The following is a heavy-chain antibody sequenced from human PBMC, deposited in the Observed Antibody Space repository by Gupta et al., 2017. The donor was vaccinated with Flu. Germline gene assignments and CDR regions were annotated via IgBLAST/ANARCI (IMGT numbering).Heavy chain of an antibody. J-gene: IGHJ4*02. D-gene: IGHD3-3*01. CDR3: VLRREWLFDY. Sequence: TCTLSGLSLSTSGVGVGWIRQAPGKALEWLALIYWDDDQRYSPSLNTRLTITKDTSKNQVFLTMTNVDPVDTATYYCVLRREWLFDYWGQGTLVIVSS. CDR2: IYWDDDQ. CDR1: GLSLSTSGVG. V-gene: IGHV2-5*02.